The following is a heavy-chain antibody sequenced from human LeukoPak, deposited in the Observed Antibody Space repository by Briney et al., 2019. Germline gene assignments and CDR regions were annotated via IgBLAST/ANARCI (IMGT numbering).Heavy chain of an antibody. CDR2: MNPNSGNT. J-gene: IGHJ5*02. Sequence: ASVKVSCKASGYTFTSYDINWVRQATGQGLEWMGWMNPNSGNTGYAQKFQGRVTMTRNTSTSTAYMELSSLRSEDTAVYYCAGGWVVRGVSRWFEPRGQGTLVTVSS. V-gene: IGHV1-8*01. CDR3: AGGWVVRGVSRWFEP. CDR1: GYTFTSYD. D-gene: IGHD3-10*01.